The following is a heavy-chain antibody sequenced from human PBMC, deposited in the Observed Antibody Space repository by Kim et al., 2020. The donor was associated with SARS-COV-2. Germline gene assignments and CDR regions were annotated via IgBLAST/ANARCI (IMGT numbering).Heavy chain of an antibody. CDR2: YTT. CDR3: VRGYNSFDA. Sequence: YTTEYAASVKGRITISRDDSENSLYLQMSSLKTEYSAVYYCVRGYNSFDAWGQGTMVIVSS. V-gene: IGHV3-72*01. D-gene: IGHD1-1*01. J-gene: IGHJ3*01.